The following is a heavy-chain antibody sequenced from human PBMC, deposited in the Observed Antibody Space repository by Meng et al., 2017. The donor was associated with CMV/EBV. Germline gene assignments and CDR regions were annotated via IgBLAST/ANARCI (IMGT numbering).Heavy chain of an antibody. CDR1: GFTFDDYA. Sequence: SLKISCAASGFTFDDYAMHWVRQAPGKGLEWVSGISWNSGSIGYADSVKGRFTISRDNAKNSLDLQMNSLRAEDTALYYCASAGQQLDYWGQGTLVTVSS. V-gene: IGHV3-9*01. CDR2: ISWNSGSI. CDR3: ASAGQQLDY. D-gene: IGHD6-13*01. J-gene: IGHJ4*02.